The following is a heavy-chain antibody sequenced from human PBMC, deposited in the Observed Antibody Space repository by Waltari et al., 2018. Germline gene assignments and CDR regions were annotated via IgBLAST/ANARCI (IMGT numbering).Heavy chain of an antibody. Sequence: QVQLVESGGGVVQPGRSLRLSCAASGFTFSSYGMHWVRQAPGKGLEWVAVIWYDGSNKYYADSVMGRFTISRDNSKNTLYLQMNSLRAEDTAVYYCARLPEGDAFDIWGQGTMVTVSS. CDR2: IWYDGSNK. CDR3: ARLPEGDAFDI. V-gene: IGHV3-33*01. J-gene: IGHJ3*02. CDR1: GFTFSSYG.